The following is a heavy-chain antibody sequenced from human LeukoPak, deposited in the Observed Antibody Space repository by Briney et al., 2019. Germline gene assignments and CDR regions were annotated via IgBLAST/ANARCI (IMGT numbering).Heavy chain of an antibody. CDR3: AREYFWSGYSVDV. J-gene: IGHJ6*04. D-gene: IGHD3-3*01. V-gene: IGHV3-23*01. CDR1: GFTFSSHA. Sequence: GGSLRLSCAASGFTFSSHAISWVRQAPGDGLEWVSAITGSGGSTYYADSVKGRFTISRDNAKNTMYLQMKSRRAEDTAVYECAREYFWSGYSVDVWGKGTTVTVSS. CDR2: ITGSGGST.